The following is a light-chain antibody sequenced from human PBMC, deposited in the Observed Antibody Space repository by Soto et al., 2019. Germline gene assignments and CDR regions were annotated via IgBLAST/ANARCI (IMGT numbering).Light chain of an antibody. Sequence: QSVLTQPPSASGTPGQRVSISCSGSSTNIGRNSISWYQNLPGTAPKLLIYSNNQRPSGVPDRVSGSRSGTSASLAISGLQSEDEADYYCATWDDSLNAWVFGGGTKVTVL. J-gene: IGLJ3*02. CDR3: ATWDDSLNAWV. CDR2: SNN. V-gene: IGLV1-44*01. CDR1: STNIGRNS.